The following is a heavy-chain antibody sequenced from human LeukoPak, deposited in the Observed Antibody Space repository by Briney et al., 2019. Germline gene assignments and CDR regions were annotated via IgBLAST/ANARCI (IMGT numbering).Heavy chain of an antibody. CDR2: ISAYNGNT. CDR1: GYTFTSYN. V-gene: IGHV1-18*01. D-gene: IGHD1-1*01. J-gene: IGHJ4*02. Sequence: ASVKVSCKASGYTFTSYNIVWVRQAPGQGLEWMGWISAYNGNTNYAQKLQGTVTVTTDTSTSTAYMELRSLTSDDTAVYYCARAGPNGISYFFDYWGQGTLVTVSS. CDR3: ARAGPNGISYFFDY.